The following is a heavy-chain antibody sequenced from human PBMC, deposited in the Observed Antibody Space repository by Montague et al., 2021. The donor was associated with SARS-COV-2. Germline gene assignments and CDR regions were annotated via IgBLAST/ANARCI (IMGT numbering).Heavy chain of an antibody. Sequence: SLRLSCAASGFTFSSYGMHWVRQAPGKGLEWVAVIWYDGSNKYYADSVKGRFTISRDNSKNTLYLQMNSLRAEDTAVYYCARDVINYYDSSGYSGDYWGQGTLVTVSS. CDR2: IWYDGSNK. CDR1: GFTFSSYG. CDR3: ARDVINYYDSSGYSGDY. V-gene: IGHV3-33*08. J-gene: IGHJ4*02. D-gene: IGHD3-22*01.